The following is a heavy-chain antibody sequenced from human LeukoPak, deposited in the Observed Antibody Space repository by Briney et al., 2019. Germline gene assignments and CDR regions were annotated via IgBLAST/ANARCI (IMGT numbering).Heavy chain of an antibody. Sequence: PGGSLRLSCAASGFTFSSYGMHWVRQAPGKGLEWVAVIWYDGSNTYYADSVKGRFTISRDNAKNSLFLQMNGLRVEDTAVYYCARGDAFSGDHWGQGTLVTVSS. CDR3: ARGDAFSGDH. V-gene: IGHV3-33*03. J-gene: IGHJ4*02. CDR1: GFTFSSYG. D-gene: IGHD3-16*01. CDR2: IWYDGSNT.